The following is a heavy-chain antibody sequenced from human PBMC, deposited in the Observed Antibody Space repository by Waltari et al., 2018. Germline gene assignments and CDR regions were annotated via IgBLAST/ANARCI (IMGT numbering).Heavy chain of an antibody. CDR2: VSPICGTA. CDR1: GGTFSSYA. J-gene: IGHJ4*02. CDR3: ARRLGSYDSSGYFAY. V-gene: IGHV1-69*12. D-gene: IGHD3-22*01. Sequence: QVQLVQSGAEVKKPGSSVKVSCKASGGTFSSYAISWVRQAPGQGLEWMGGVSPICGTANYAQKFQGRVTITADESTSTAYMELSSLRSEDTAVYYCARRLGSYDSSGYFAYWGQGTLVTVSS.